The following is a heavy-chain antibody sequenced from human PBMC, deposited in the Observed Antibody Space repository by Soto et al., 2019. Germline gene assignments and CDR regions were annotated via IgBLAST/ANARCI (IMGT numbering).Heavy chain of an antibody. Sequence: GASVKVSCKASGYTFTSYDINWVRQATGQGLEWMGWMNPNSGNTGYAQKFQGRVTMTRNTSISTAYMELGSLRSEDTAVYYCARTPYCSSTSCQRPWFDPWGQGTLVTVSS. CDR2: MNPNSGNT. D-gene: IGHD2-2*01. CDR3: ARTPYCSSTSCQRPWFDP. J-gene: IGHJ5*02. CDR1: GYTFTSYD. V-gene: IGHV1-8*01.